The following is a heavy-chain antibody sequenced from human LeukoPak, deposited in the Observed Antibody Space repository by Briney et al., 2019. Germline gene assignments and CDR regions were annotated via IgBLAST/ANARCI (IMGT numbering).Heavy chain of an antibody. J-gene: IGHJ4*02. CDR1: GVTDSSNF. Sequence: GGSLRLSCAASGVTDSSNFMLWVRQAPGKGQEWVSLIYSGGDTHYADSVKGRFTISRDNSKNTLYLQMNNLRAEDTAVYYCARDPPAVAINTYGWGQGTLVTVSS. D-gene: IGHD5-24*01. V-gene: IGHV3-66*01. CDR2: IYSGGDT. CDR3: ARDPPAVAINTYG.